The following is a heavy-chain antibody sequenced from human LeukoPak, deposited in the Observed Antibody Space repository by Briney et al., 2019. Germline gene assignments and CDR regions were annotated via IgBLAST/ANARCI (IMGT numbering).Heavy chain of an antibody. D-gene: IGHD2-2*02. J-gene: IGHJ2*01. V-gene: IGHV3-23*01. CDR3: AKDIVVVPAAIQDRDYWYFDL. CDR2: ISGSGGSA. CDR1: GFTFSSYA. Sequence: GGSLRLSCAASGFTFSSYAMSWVRQAPGKGLEWVSAISGSGGSAYYADSVKGRFTISRDNSKNTLYLQMNSLRAEDTAVYYCAKDIVVVPAAIQDRDYWYFDLWGRGTLVTVSS.